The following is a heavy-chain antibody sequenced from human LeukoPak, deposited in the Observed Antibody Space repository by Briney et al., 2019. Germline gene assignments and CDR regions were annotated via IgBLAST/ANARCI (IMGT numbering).Heavy chain of an antibody. CDR2: INPNSGGT. Sequence: ASVKVSCKASGHTFTSYGISWVRQAPGQGLEWMGWINPNSGGTNYAQKFQGRVTMTRDTSISTAYMELSRLRSDDTAVYYCAREGYYDSSGYYFGYWGQGTLVTVSS. CDR1: GHTFTSYG. V-gene: IGHV1-2*02. J-gene: IGHJ4*02. D-gene: IGHD3-22*01. CDR3: AREGYYDSSGYYFGY.